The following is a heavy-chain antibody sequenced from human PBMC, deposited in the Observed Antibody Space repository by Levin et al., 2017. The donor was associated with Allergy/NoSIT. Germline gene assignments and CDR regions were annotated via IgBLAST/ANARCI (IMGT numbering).Heavy chain of an antibody. Sequence: SETLSLTCTVSGGSISSGDYYWSWIRQPPGKGLEWIGYIYYSGSTYYNPSLKSRVTISVDTSKNQFSLKLSSVTAADTAVYYCARGGEDYGDYVSSWYFDLWGRGTLVTVSS. CDR3: ARGGEDYGDYVSSWYFDL. J-gene: IGHJ2*01. CDR1: GGSISSGDYY. D-gene: IGHD4-17*01. CDR2: IYYSGST. V-gene: IGHV4-30-4*01.